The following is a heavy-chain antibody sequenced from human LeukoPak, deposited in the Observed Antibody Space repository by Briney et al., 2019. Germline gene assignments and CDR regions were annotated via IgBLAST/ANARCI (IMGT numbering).Heavy chain of an antibody. J-gene: IGHJ6*03. CDR2: ISSTSSYI. CDR3: ARDATYCSGGSCYSTGYMDV. D-gene: IGHD2-15*01. CDR1: GFTFSSYE. V-gene: IGHV3-21*01. Sequence: GGSLRLSCAASGFTFSSYEMNWVRQAPGKGLEWVSSISSTSSYIYYADSVKGRFTISRDNAKNSLYLQMNSLRAEDTAVYYCARDATYCSGGSCYSTGYMDVWGKGTTVTISS.